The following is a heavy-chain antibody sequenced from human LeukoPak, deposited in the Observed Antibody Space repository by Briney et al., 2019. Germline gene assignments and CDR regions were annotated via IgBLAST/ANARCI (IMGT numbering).Heavy chain of an antibody. CDR3: ARSFHSSGWYHDY. CDR1: GGTFSTYA. J-gene: IGHJ4*02. D-gene: IGHD6-19*01. Sequence: ASVKVSCKASGGTFSTYAISWVRQAPGQGLERMGGSLPIFCTSNYAPEFQGRVTITADESQSTAYMELSSLRFEDTAVYYCARSFHSSGWYHDYWGQGTLVTVSS. V-gene: IGHV1-69*13. CDR2: SLPIFCTS.